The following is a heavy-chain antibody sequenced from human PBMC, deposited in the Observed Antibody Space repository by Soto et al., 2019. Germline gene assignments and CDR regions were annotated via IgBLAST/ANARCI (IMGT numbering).Heavy chain of an antibody. Sequence: GGSLRLSCAASGFTFSSYAMHWVRQAPGKGLEWVAVKSYDGSNKYYADSVKGRFTISRDNSKNTLYLQMNSLRAEDTAVYYCARVKRLHGYCSGGSCYPGGGMDVWGQGTTVTVSS. CDR1: GFTFSSYA. CDR2: KSYDGSNK. J-gene: IGHJ6*02. D-gene: IGHD2-15*01. V-gene: IGHV3-30-3*01. CDR3: ARVKRLHGYCSGGSCYPGGGMDV.